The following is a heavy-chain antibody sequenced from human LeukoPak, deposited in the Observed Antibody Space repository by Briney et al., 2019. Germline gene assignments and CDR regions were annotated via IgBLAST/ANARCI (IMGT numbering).Heavy chain of an antibody. V-gene: IGHV4-34*01. D-gene: IGHD3-10*01. CDR1: GGSFSDYY. CDR3: ANWGRSGPALARGANWFDP. J-gene: IGHJ5*02. CDR2: INHSGST. Sequence: SETLSLTCAVYGGSFSDYYWSWIRQPPGKGLEWIGEINHSGSTNYNPSLKSRVTISVDTSKNQFSLKLSSVTAADTAVYYCANWGRSGPALARGANWFDPWGQGTLVTVSS.